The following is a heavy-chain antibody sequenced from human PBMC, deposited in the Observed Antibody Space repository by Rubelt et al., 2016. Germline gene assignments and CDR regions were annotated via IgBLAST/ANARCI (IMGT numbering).Heavy chain of an antibody. CDR2: ISYNGIDD. J-gene: IGHJ4*02. V-gene: IGHV3-30*03. Sequence: QVQLVESGGGVVQPGRSLRLSCATSGFHFGSFALHWVRQAPGKGLEWVATISYNGIDDYHADSVKGRFTISRDNAKNSRSLQMTSRGVEGTGVYYCARAAYSSSSSYFDYWGQGTLVTVSS. CDR1: GFHFGSFA. CDR3: ARAAYSSSSSYFDY. D-gene: IGHD6-13*01.